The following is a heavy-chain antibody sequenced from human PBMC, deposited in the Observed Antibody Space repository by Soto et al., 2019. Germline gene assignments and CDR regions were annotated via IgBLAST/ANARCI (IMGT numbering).Heavy chain of an antibody. Sequence: SETLSLTCTVSGASITYGGYSWSWIRQTPGKGLEWIGYINHLETTFYNPSFESRLSLSIDRAKNQFSLNLNSMSAADRAVYFCARGGGSDSFDYWGQGILVTVSS. D-gene: IGHD1-26*01. V-gene: IGHV4-30-2*01. CDR2: INHLETT. CDR3: ARGGGSDSFDY. CDR1: GASITYGGYS. J-gene: IGHJ4*02.